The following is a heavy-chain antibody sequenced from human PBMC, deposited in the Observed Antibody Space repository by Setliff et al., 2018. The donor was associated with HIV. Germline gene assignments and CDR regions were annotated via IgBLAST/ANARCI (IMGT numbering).Heavy chain of an antibody. J-gene: IGHJ4*02. V-gene: IGHV3-48*01. CDR2: ISSSSSTI. Sequence: GGSLRLSCAASGFTFSSYSINWVRQAPGKGLEWVSYISSSSSTIYYADSVKGRSTISRDNAKNSRYRKMNSMRAEDTAVYYCSSSSSDSDFDYWSQGTLVTVSS. CDR1: GFTFSSYS. CDR3: SSSSSDSDFDY. D-gene: IGHD6-6*01.